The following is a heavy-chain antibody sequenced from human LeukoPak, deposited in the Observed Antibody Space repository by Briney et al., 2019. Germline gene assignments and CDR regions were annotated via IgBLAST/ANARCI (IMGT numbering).Heavy chain of an antibody. CDR1: GFTFSSYA. CDR2: ISGSGGST. Sequence: PGGSLRLSCAASGFTFSSYAMSWVRQAPGKGLEWVSAISGSGGSTYYADSVKGRFTISRDNSKNTLYLQMNSLRAEDTAVYYSAKSQDIVVVPAPFDYWGQGTLVTVSS. V-gene: IGHV3-23*01. CDR3: AKSQDIVVVPAPFDY. D-gene: IGHD2-2*01. J-gene: IGHJ4*02.